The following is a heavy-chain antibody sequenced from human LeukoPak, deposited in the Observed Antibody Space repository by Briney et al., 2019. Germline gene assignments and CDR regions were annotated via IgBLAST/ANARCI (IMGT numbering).Heavy chain of an antibody. Sequence: SVKVSCKASGGTFSSYTISWVRQAPGQGLEWMGRIIPILGIANYAQKFQGRVTITADKSTSTAYMELSSLRSEDTAVYYCAREYCSGGSCFDPWGQGTLVTVSS. CDR1: GGTFSSYT. CDR2: IIPILGIA. J-gene: IGHJ5*02. D-gene: IGHD2-15*01. V-gene: IGHV1-69*04. CDR3: AREYCSGGSCFDP.